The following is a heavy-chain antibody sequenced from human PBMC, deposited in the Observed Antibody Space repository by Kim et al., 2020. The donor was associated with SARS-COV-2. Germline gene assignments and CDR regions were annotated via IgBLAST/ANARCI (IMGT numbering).Heavy chain of an antibody. V-gene: IGHV4-31*03. D-gene: IGHD6-19*01. CDR3: ARVSVAGANPFDY. CDR1: GGSISSGGYY. Sequence: SETLSLTCTVSGGSISSGGYYWSWIRQHPGKGLEWIGYIYYSGSTYYNPSLKSRVTISVDTSKNQFSLKLSSVTAADTAVYYCARVSVAGANPFDYWGQGTLVTVSS. J-gene: IGHJ4*02. CDR2: IYYSGST.